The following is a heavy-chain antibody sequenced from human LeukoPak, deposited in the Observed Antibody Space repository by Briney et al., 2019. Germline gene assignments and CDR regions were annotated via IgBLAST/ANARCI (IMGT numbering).Heavy chain of an antibody. CDR2: INPNSGGT. D-gene: IGHD6-6*01. J-gene: IGHJ4*02. CDR3: ARTRPSYSSSSGFDY. V-gene: IGHV1-2*02. CDR1: GYTFTGYY. Sequence: ASVKVSCKASGYTFTGYYMHWVRQAPGQGLEWMGWINPNSGGTNYAQKFQGRVTITRNTSISTAYMELSSLRSEDTAVYYCARTRPSYSSSSGFDYWGQGTLVTVSS.